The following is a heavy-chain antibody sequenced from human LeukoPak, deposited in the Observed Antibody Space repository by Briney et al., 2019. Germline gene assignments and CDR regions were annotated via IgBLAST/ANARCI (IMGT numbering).Heavy chain of an antibody. Sequence: SETLSLTCAVYGGSFSGYYWSWIRQPPGKGLEWIGEINHSGSTNYNPSLKSRVTISVDTSKNQFSLKLSSVTAADTAVYYCATCRGFIDYWGQGTLVTVSS. CDR3: ATCRGFIDY. CDR2: INHSGST. V-gene: IGHV4-34*01. CDR1: GGSFSGYY. J-gene: IGHJ4*02.